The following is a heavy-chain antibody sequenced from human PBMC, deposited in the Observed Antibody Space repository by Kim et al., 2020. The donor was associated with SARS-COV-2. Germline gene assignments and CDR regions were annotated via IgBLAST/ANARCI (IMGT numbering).Heavy chain of an antibody. Sequence: SETLSLTCTVSGGSISSSSYYWGWIRQPPGKGLEWIGSIYYSGSTYYNPSLKSRVTISVDTSKNQFSLKLSSVTAADTAVYYCARHVIYGARYYDILTGYYIPRYWFDPWGQGTLVTVSS. V-gene: IGHV4-39*01. J-gene: IGHJ5*02. CDR3: ARHVIYGARYYDILTGYYIPRYWFDP. CDR1: GGSISSSSYY. CDR2: IYYSGST. D-gene: IGHD3-9*01.